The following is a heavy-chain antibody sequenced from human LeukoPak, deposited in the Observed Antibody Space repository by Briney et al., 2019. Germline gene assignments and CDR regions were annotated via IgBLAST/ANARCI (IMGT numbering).Heavy chain of an antibody. D-gene: IGHD3-10*01. CDR3: ARDPELWFGAPN. CDR2: IIPIFGTA. CDR1: GGTFSSYA. J-gene: IGHJ4*02. V-gene: IGHV1-69*13. Sequence: SVKVSCKASGGTFSSYAISWVRQAPGQGLEWMGGIIPIFGTANYAQKFQGRVTITADESTSTAYMELSSLRSEDTAVYYCARDPELWFGAPNWGQGTLVTVSS.